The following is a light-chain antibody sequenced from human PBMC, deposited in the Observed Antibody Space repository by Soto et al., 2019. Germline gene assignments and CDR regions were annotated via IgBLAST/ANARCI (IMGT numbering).Light chain of an antibody. CDR1: QSVSSNY. J-gene: IGKJ3*01. V-gene: IGKV3-20*01. Sequence: EIVLTQSPGTLSLSPGATATLSCRASQSVSSNYLAWFQQKSGQAPRLLIYDASSRATGIPDMFSGSGSGTDFTLTITILEHEDFAVYYCHHYGKSPIYTFGPGTRVDFK. CDR3: HHYGKSPIYT. CDR2: DAS.